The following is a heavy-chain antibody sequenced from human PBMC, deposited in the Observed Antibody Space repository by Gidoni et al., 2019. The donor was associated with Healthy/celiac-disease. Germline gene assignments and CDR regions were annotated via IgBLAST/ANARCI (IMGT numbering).Heavy chain of an antibody. Sequence: QVQLVESGGGVVQPGRSLRLSCAGSGFTFSRYGMHWVRQAPGKGLGWVAVIWYDGSNKYYADSVKGRFTISRDNSKNTLYLQMNSRRAEDTAVYYCARDRLSSWYFDLWGRGTLVTVSS. CDR2: IWYDGSNK. CDR3: ARDRLSSWYFDL. D-gene: IGHD3-16*02. CDR1: GFTFSRYG. J-gene: IGHJ2*01. V-gene: IGHV3-33*01.